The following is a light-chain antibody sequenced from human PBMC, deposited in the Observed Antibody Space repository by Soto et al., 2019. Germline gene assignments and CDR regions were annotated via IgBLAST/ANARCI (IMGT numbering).Light chain of an antibody. Sequence: QSVLTQPASVSGSPGQSITISCTGTTNDIGNYNSVSWYQHHPGRAPKLMIYDVSDRPSGVSDRFSGSKSDNTAYLTISGLQTEDEADYYCTSYTTTTTVLFGGGTKLTVL. CDR3: TSYTTTTTVL. V-gene: IGLV2-14*01. CDR1: TNDIGNYNS. CDR2: DVS. J-gene: IGLJ2*01.